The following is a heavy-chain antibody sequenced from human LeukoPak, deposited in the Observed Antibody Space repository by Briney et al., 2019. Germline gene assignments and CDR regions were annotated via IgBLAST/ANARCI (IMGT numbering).Heavy chain of an antibody. Sequence: GASVKVSCKASGYTFTGYYMHWVRQAPGQGLEWMGWINPNIGGTNYAQKFQGRVTMTRDTSISTAYMELSRLRSDDTAVYYCASTGPCSSTSCYRGYYYYYMDVWGKGTTVTVSS. D-gene: IGHD2-2*02. J-gene: IGHJ6*03. CDR3: ASTGPCSSTSCYRGYYYYYMDV. V-gene: IGHV1-2*02. CDR1: GYTFTGYY. CDR2: INPNIGGT.